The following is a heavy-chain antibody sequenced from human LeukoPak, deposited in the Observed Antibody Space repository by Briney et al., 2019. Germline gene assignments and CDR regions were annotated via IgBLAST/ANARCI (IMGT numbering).Heavy chain of an antibody. CDR3: AKDILPTTVVTPGRDAFDI. CDR1: GFAFSSYA. J-gene: IGHJ3*02. Sequence: GGSLRLSCAASGFAFSSYAMSWVRQAPGKGLEWVSAISGTGGSTYHADSVKGRFTISRDNSKNTLYLQMNSLRTEDTALYYCAKDILPTTVVTPGRDAFDIWGQGTMVTVSS. CDR2: ISGTGGST. D-gene: IGHD4-23*01. V-gene: IGHV3-23*01.